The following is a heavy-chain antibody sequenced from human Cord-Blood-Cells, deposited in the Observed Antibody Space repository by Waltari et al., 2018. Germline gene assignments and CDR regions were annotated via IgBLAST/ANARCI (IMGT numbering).Heavy chain of an antibody. Sequence: QVPLQESGPGLVKPSETLYLTCTVSGYSLRRGYYRGWILQPPGTGLECIGSIYHSGSTYYNPSLKSRVTISVDTSKNQFSLKLSSVTAADTAVYYCARGVWSGYYTMWGQGTLVTVSS. V-gene: IGHV4-38-2*02. D-gene: IGHD3-3*01. CDR3: ARGVWSGYYTM. J-gene: IGHJ4*02. CDR2: IYHSGST. CDR1: GYSLRRGYY.